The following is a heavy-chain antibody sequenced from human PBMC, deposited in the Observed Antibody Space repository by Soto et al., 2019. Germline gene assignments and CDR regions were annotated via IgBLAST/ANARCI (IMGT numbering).Heavy chain of an antibody. CDR2: ISGDNGNT. CDR3: ARSFGTHNWFDP. CDR1: GYTFSNYG. V-gene: IGHV1-18*01. D-gene: IGHD3-16*01. Sequence: QVQLVQSGAEVKKPGASVKVSCKASGYTFSNYGIIWVRQAPGQGLEWMGWISGDNGNTEYAHNLQGRVTMTTDTSTTTAHMELRSLRRDDTAVYYCARSFGTHNWFDPWGQGTLVTVSS. J-gene: IGHJ5*02.